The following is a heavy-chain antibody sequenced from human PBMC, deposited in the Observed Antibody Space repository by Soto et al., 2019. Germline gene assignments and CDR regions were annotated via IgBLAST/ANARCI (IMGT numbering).Heavy chain of an antibody. Sequence: EVLLVESGGGVVQPGGSLKLSCVASGFVFKDSSIHWVRQASGKGLEWVGRIRDRAYNYATAYTASVKGRFTISRNDSTNTAYLQMTSLSTEDTAIYYCTRLISAAQDYWGQGTLVTVSS. J-gene: IGHJ4*02. CDR1: GFVFKDSS. CDR2: IRDRAYNYAT. D-gene: IGHD3-10*01. CDR3: TRLISAAQDY. V-gene: IGHV3-73*01.